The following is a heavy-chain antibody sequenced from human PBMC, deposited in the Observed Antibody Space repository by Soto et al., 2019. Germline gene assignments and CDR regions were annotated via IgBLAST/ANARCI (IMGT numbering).Heavy chain of an antibody. D-gene: IGHD6-13*01. CDR3: ARGSGSSRIWFDP. CDR1: GFTLSDYY. Sequence: QVQLVESGGGLVKPGGSLRLSCAASGFTLSDYYMSWIRQAPGKGLEWVLYISSSSRYTNYADSVKGRFTISRDIAKKSLYLQMNRLRAEDTAVYYCARGSGSSRIWFDPWGQGTLVTVSS. V-gene: IGHV3-11*05. CDR2: ISSSSRYT. J-gene: IGHJ5*02.